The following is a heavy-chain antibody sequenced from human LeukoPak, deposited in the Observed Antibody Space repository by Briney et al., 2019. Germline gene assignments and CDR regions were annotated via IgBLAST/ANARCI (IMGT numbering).Heavy chain of an antibody. CDR3: AKAPGVGAVYYFDC. CDR1: GFTFSSYA. V-gene: IGHV3-23*01. J-gene: IGHJ4*02. Sequence: GGSLRLSCAASGFTFSSYAMSWVRQAPGKGLEWVSGISGGGGNTYYADSVKGRFTISRDNSKNTLYLQMNSLRAEDTAVYYCAKAPGVGAVYYFDCWGQGTLVTVSS. CDR2: ISGGGGNT. D-gene: IGHD1-26*01.